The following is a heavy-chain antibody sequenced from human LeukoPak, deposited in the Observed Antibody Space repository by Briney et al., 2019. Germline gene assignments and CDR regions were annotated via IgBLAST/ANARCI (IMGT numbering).Heavy chain of an antibody. CDR1: GFTFSSYG. CDR2: ISGSGGST. J-gene: IGHJ4*01. Sequence: GGSLRLSCAASGFTFSSYGMSWVRQAPGKGPEWVSAISGSGGSTYYADSVKGRFTISRDNSKNTLYLQMNSLRAEDTAVYYRAEGGYEPLCYWGQGTLVTVSS. CDR3: AEGGYEPLCY. V-gene: IGHV3-23*01. D-gene: IGHD5-12*01.